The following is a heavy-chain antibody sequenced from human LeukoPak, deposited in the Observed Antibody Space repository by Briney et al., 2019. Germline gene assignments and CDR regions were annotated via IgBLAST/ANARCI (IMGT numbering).Heavy chain of an antibody. CDR2: INHSGST. Sequence: SETLSLTCAVSGGSFSGYYWSWIRQPPGKGPEWIGEINHSGSTNYNPSLKSRVTISVDTSKNQFSLKLSSVTAADTAVYYCARGRYCSGGSCYDFDYWGQGTLVTVSS. CDR3: ARGRYCSGGSCYDFDY. CDR1: GGSFSGYY. V-gene: IGHV4-34*01. J-gene: IGHJ4*02. D-gene: IGHD2-15*01.